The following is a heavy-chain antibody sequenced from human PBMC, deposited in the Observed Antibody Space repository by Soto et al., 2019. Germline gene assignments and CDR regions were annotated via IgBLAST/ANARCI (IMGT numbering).Heavy chain of an antibody. D-gene: IGHD2-8*01. CDR2: IYWDDAK. V-gene: IGHV2-5*02. Sequence: QITLIESGPTLVKPTQTLTLTCNFSGFSLTSGEVGVAWIRQPPGKALEWLALIYWDDAKRYTPSLKTRLTITKDTSKNQVVLTMTNVDPVDTATYFCAHGTYAPTWSPFDAWGQGALVTVSS. CDR3: AHGTYAPTWSPFDA. J-gene: IGHJ4*02. CDR1: GFSLTSGEVG.